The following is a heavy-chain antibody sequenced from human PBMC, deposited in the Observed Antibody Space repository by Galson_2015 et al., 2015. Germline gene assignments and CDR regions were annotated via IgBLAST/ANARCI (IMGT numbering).Heavy chain of an antibody. V-gene: IGHV3-23*01. D-gene: IGHD3-10*01. CDR1: GFTFSSYA. J-gene: IGHJ4*02. CDR2: ITGSGAST. CDR3: AYGSGSYFDY. Sequence: SLRLSCAASGFTFSSYAMHWVRQAPGKGLEWVSAITGSGASTYYADSVKGRFTISRDNSKNTLYLLMNSLRAEDTAVYYCAYGSGSYFDYWGQGTLVTVSP.